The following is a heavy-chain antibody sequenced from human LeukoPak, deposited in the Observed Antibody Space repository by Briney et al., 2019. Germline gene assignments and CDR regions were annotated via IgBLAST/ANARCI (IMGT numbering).Heavy chain of an antibody. CDR2: IIPIFGTA. J-gene: IGHJ3*02. Sequence: SVKVSCKASGGTFSSYAISWVRQAPGQGLEWMGRIIPIFGTANYAQKFQGRVTITTDESTSTAYMELSSLGSEDTAVYYCARDRITIFGASFDIWGQGTMVTVSS. D-gene: IGHD3-3*01. V-gene: IGHV1-69*05. CDR3: ARDRITIFGASFDI. CDR1: GGTFSSYA.